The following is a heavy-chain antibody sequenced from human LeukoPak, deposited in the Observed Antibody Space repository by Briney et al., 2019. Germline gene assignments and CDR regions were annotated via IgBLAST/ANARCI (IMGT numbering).Heavy chain of an antibody. CDR3: ARASWVSTTDAVR. J-gene: IGHJ4*02. V-gene: IGHV3-23*01. Sequence: GGSLRLSCAASGLSFSNFAMSWVRQGPARGPEWVSSMRGNGETFYADSVKGRFTLSSDSSTNTVYFHLNDLRVDDTAIYYCARASWVSTTDAVRWGQGTRVTVSS. CDR2: MRGNGET. D-gene: IGHD1-14*01. CDR1: GLSFSNFA.